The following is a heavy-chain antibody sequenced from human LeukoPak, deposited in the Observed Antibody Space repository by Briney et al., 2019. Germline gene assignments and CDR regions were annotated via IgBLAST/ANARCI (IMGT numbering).Heavy chain of an antibody. V-gene: IGHV3-30-3*01. D-gene: IGHD6-19*01. CDR3: AREGQWLPTGY. J-gene: IGHJ4*02. CDR1: GFNFSSYA. Sequence: GGSLRLSCAASGFNFSSYAMHWVRQAPGKGLEWVAVISYDGSNKYYADSVKGRFTISRDNSKNTLYLQMNSLRAEDTAVYYCAREGQWLPTGYWGQGTLVTVSS. CDR2: ISYDGSNK.